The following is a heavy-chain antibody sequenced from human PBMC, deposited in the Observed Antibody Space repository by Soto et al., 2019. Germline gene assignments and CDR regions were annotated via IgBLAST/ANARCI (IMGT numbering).Heavy chain of an antibody. CDR1: GFTFSSYG. CDR3: AKDGIVATISYYYYMDV. D-gene: IGHD5-12*01. Sequence: GGSLRLSCAASGFTFSSYGMHLVRQAPGKGLEWVAVISYDGSNKYYADSVKGRFTISRDNSKNTLYLQMNSLRAEDTAVYYCAKDGIVATISYYYYMDVWGKGTTVTGSS. V-gene: IGHV3-30*18. CDR2: ISYDGSNK. J-gene: IGHJ6*03.